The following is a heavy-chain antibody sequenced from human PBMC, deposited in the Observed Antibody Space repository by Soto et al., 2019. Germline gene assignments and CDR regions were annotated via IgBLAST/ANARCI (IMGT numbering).Heavy chain of an antibody. CDR3: VREGRGYFDF. V-gene: IGHV3-23*01. CDR1: RFIFTNDA. Sequence: GSLRLSCAASRFIFTNDAMNWVRQAPGKGLEWVSVIGGRGNSAYYADSVQGRFTISRDNSKNTLSLQMSSLTADDTAIYYCVREGRGYFDFWGRGTMVTVS. CDR2: IGGRGNSA. D-gene: IGHD5-12*01. J-gene: IGHJ3*01.